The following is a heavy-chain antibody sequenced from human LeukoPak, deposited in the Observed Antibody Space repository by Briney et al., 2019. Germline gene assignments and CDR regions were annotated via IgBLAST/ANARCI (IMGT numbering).Heavy chain of an antibody. CDR1: GLTFNTYA. Sequence: GGSLRLSCVTSGLTFNTYAMTWVRQAPGRGLEWVSVISASGDATNYADSVKGRFTISRDNSKNTLFLQMNRLRVDDTAVYYCTKDYKADYWGQGTLVTVSS. J-gene: IGHJ4*02. CDR3: TKDYKADY. D-gene: IGHD1-1*01. V-gene: IGHV3-23*01. CDR2: ISASGDAT.